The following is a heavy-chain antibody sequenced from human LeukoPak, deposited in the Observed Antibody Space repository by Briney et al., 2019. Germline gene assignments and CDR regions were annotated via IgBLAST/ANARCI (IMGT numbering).Heavy chain of an antibody. V-gene: IGHV1-69*04. CDR3: ARSHGSYGMDV. CDR1: GGTFSSYA. D-gene: IGHD3-10*01. CDR2: IFPILGIA. Sequence: GASVKVSCKASGGTFSSYAISWVRQAPGLGLEWMGRIFPILGIANYAQKFQGRVTITADKSTSTAYMELSSLRSEDTAVYYCARSHGSYGMDVWGQGTTVTVSS. J-gene: IGHJ6*02.